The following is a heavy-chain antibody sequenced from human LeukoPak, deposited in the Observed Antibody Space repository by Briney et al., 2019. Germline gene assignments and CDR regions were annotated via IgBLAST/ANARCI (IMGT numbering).Heavy chain of an antibody. CDR3: APSNSFDP. V-gene: IGHV1-69*13. CDR1: GGTFNNYA. D-gene: IGHD1-7*01. Sequence: GASVKVSCKASGGTFNNYAISWMRQAPGQGFEWMGGIIPIFGPPNYAQKFQGRLTITADESTSTAYMELSSLRSEDTAVYYCAPSNSFDPWGQGTLVTVTS. CDR2: IIPIFGPP. J-gene: IGHJ5*02.